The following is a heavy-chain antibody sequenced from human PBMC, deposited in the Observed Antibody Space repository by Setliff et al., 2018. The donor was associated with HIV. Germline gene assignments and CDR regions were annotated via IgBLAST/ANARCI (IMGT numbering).Heavy chain of an antibody. CDR1: GGSLSGYY. Sequence: SETLSLTCAVYGGSLSGYYCSWIRQPPGGGLEWIGQINHRGSTIYNPSLKSRVTISVDTSKNQFSLKLSSVTAADTAVYYCASTGGYSYGFFDSWGQGALVTVSS. CDR2: INHRGST. J-gene: IGHJ4*02. V-gene: IGHV4-34*01. D-gene: IGHD5-18*01. CDR3: ASTGGYSYGFFDS.